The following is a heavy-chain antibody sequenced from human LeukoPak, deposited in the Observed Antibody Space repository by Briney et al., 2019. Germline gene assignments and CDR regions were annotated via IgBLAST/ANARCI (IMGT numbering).Heavy chain of an antibody. V-gene: IGHV4-59*08. J-gene: IGHJ4*02. CDR3: ARHYYDRTGYFYQDY. CDR1: GGSISSYY. Sequence: SETLSLTCTVSGGSISSYYWTWIRQPPGKGLEWIGYIYYSGSTDYNPSLKSRVTISVDTSKNQFSLKLTSVTAADTAVYYCARHYYDRTGYFYQDYWGQGTLVTVSS. D-gene: IGHD3-22*01. CDR2: IYYSGST.